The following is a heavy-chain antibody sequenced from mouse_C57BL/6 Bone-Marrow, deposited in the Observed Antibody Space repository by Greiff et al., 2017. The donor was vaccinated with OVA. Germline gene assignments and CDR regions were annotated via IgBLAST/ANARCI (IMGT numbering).Heavy chain of an antibody. CDR2: INSDGGST. Sequence: EVKLVESGGGLVQPGESLKLSCESNEYEFPSHDMSWVRKTPEKRLELVAAINSDGGSTYYPDTMERRFIISRDNTKKTLYLQMSSLRSEDTALYYCARHGYYSNYEGWYFDVWGTGTTVTVSS. J-gene: IGHJ1*03. D-gene: IGHD2-5*01. CDR3: ARHGYYSNYEGWYFDV. CDR1: EYEFPSHD. V-gene: IGHV5-2*01.